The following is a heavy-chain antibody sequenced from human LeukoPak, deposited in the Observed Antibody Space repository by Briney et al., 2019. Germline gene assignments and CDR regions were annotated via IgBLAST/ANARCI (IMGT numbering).Heavy chain of an antibody. Sequence: GGSLRLSCAASGFTFSSYSMNWVRQAPGKGLEWVSSISSSSSYIYYADSVKSRFTISRDNAKNSLYLQMNSLRAADTAVYYCARGYEYDFWSGFNPWGQGTLVTVSS. CDR1: GFTFSSYS. J-gene: IGHJ5*02. V-gene: IGHV3-21*01. CDR3: ARGYEYDFWSGFNP. D-gene: IGHD3-3*01. CDR2: ISSSSSYI.